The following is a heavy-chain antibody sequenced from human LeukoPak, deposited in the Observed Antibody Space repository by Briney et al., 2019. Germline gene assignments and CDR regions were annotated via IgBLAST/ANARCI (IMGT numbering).Heavy chain of an antibody. CDR2: IYYSGST. CDR1: GGSISSSSYY. Sequence: SETLSLTCTVSGGSISSSSYYWGWIRQPPGKGLERIGSIYYSGSTYYNPSLKSRVTISVDTSKNQFSLKLSSVTAADTAVYYCARHGGSYVYWGQGTLVTVSS. D-gene: IGHD3-16*01. V-gene: IGHV4-39*01. CDR3: ARHGGSYVY. J-gene: IGHJ4*02.